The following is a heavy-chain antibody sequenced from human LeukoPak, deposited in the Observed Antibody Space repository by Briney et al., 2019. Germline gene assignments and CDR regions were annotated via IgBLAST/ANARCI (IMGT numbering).Heavy chain of an antibody. J-gene: IGHJ4*02. CDR3: ARASRGVVVVAATPELDY. D-gene: IGHD2-15*01. CDR2: ISYDGSNK. V-gene: IGHV3-30-3*01. CDR1: GFTFSSYA. Sequence: PGGSLRLSCAASGFTFSSYAMHWVRQAPGKGLEWVAFISYDGSNKYYADSVKGRFTISRDNSKNTLYLQMNSLRAEDTAVYYCARASRGVVVVAATPELDYWGQGTLVTVSS.